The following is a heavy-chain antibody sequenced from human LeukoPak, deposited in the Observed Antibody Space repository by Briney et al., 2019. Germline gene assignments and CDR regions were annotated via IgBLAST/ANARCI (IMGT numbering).Heavy chain of an antibody. CDR2: ISSSSSYI. J-gene: IGHJ4*02. CDR1: GFTFSSYS. Sequence: GGSPRLSCAASGFTFSSYSMNWVRQAPGKGLEWVSSISSSSSYIYYADSVKGRFTISRDNAKNSLYLQMNSLRAEDTAVYYCARDREMATISYYFDYWGQGTLVTVSS. CDR3: ARDREMATISYYFDY. V-gene: IGHV3-21*01. D-gene: IGHD5-24*01.